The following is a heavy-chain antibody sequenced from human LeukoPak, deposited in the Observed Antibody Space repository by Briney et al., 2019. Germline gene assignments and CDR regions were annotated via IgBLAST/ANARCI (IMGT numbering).Heavy chain of an antibody. D-gene: IGHD1-26*01. V-gene: IGHV3-21*01. CDR2: ISSTSSYI. CDR1: GFTFSSYS. J-gene: IGHJ4*02. Sequence: PGGSLRLSCAASGFTFSSYSMNWVRQAPGEGLEWVSSISSTSSYIHYGDSVKGRFTISRDNAKNSLYLQMNSLRAEDTAVYYCARAISGSYFLYWGQGTLVTVSS. CDR3: ARAISGSYFLY.